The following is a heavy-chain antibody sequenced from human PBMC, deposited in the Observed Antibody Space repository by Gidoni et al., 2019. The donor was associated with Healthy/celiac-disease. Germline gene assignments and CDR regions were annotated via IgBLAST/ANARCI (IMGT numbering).Heavy chain of an antibody. J-gene: IGHJ2*01. CDR1: GFTFSSVS. D-gene: IGHD3-22*01. V-gene: IGHV3-48*02. CDR2: ISSSSSTI. CDR3: ARFDDSSGYYLYWYFDL. Sequence: EVQLVESGGGLVQPGGSLRPSCAASGFTFSSVSMNWVRQAPGKGLEGVSYISSSSSTIYYADSVKGRFTISRDNAKNSLYLQMNSLRDEDTAVYYCARFDDSSGYYLYWYFDLWGRGTLVTVSS.